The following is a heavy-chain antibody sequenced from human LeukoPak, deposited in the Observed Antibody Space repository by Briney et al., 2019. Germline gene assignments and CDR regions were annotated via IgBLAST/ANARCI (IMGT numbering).Heavy chain of an antibody. D-gene: IGHD2-21*01. CDR3: ARRSRLPTTPFDY. CDR2: INPSGGGT. Sequence: ASVKVSCKASGYTFTSYYMHWVRQAPGPGLEWMGIINPSGGGTSYAQKFQGRVTMTRDTSTSTVYMELSSLRSEDTAVYYCARRSRLPTTPFDYWGQGTLVTVSS. J-gene: IGHJ4*02. V-gene: IGHV1-46*01. CDR1: GYTFTSYY.